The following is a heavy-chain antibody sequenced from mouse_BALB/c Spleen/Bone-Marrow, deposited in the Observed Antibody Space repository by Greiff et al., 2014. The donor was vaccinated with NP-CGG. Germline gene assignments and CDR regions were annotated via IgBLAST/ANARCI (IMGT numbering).Heavy chain of an antibody. J-gene: IGHJ4*01. V-gene: IGHV1-26*01. CDR2: VNPNNGGT. CDR3: HYYGYGGAMDY. CDR1: GYSFTGYY. D-gene: IGHD1-2*01. Sequence: VHVKQSGPDLVKPGASVKISCKASGYSFTGYYMHWVKQSLGKSLEWIGRVNPNNGGTSFNQKFKGKAIFTVDKSSSAAYMELRSLTSEDSAVYYCHYYGYGGAMDYWGQGTSVTVSA.